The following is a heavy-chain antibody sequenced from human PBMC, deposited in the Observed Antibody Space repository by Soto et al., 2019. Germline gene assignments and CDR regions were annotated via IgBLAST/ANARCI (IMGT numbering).Heavy chain of an antibody. CDR3: ARDRHYGSGRGYYYYGMDV. J-gene: IGHJ6*02. CDR2: IYHSGST. V-gene: IGHV4-4*02. CDR1: GGSISSSNW. Sequence: SETLSLTCAVCGGSISSSNWWSWVRQPPGKGLEWIGEIYHSGSTNYNPSLKSRVTISVDKSKNQFSLKLSSVTAADTAVYYCARDRHYGSGRGYYYYGMDVWGQGTTVTAP. D-gene: IGHD3-10*01.